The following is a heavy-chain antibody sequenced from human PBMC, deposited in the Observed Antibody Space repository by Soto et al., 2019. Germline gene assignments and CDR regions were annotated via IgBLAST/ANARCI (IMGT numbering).Heavy chain of an antibody. Sequence: GGSLRLSCAASGFTFSSYAMSWVRQAPGKGLEWVSAISGSGGSTYYADSVKGRFTISRDNSKNTLYLQMNSLRAEDTAVYYCAKFPDIVVVPAAIQGLDYWGQGTLVTVSS. CDR1: GFTFSSYA. CDR2: ISGSGGST. CDR3: AKFPDIVVVPAAIQGLDY. J-gene: IGHJ4*02. D-gene: IGHD2-2*02. V-gene: IGHV3-23*01.